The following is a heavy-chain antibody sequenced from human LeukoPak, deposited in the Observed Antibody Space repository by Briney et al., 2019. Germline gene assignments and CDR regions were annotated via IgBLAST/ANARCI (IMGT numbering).Heavy chain of an antibody. Sequence: GGSLRLSCAAFGFTFSNYGMHWVRHVPGKGLEWVAVVSHDETFTYYGDSVRGRSTISRDNSKHTLHLNMNSLRPEDTALYFCARDTSGTVAVWGQGTLVTVSS. CDR1: GFTFSNYG. V-gene: IGHV3-30*03. D-gene: IGHD2-2*01. CDR3: ARDTSGTVAV. J-gene: IGHJ3*01. CDR2: VSHDETFT.